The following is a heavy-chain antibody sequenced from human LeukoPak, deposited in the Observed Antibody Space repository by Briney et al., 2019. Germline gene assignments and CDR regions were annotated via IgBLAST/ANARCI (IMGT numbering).Heavy chain of an antibody. CDR2: IKRDGSEK. J-gene: IGHJ1*01. V-gene: IGHV3-7*01. D-gene: IGHD6-13*01. Sequence: PGGPLRLSCAPSGFTFLSYGMIWVGQAPGKGLDGVAKIKRDGSEKYYLEYVRGRFTISRDNTKNSLYLQMNSLRAEDPAVYYCARVKLAAAGYVAESFQYCGPGTLVTASS. CDR1: GFTFLSYG. CDR3: ARVKLAAAGYVAESFQY.